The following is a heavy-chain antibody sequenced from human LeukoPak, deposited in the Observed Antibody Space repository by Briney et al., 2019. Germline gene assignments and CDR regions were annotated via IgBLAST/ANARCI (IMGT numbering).Heavy chain of an antibody. CDR2: INPDGSSA. J-gene: IGHJ5*02. CDR3: ARLKVTVTSIP. V-gene: IGHV3-74*01. D-gene: IGHD4-11*01. CDR1: GFTFSDYW. Sequence: PGGSLRLSCAASGFTFSDYWMHWVRQAPGKGLVWVSRINPDGSSASYADSVKGRFTISRDNAKNTLYLQMNSLRAGDTAVYYCARLKVTVTSIPWGQGTLVTVSS.